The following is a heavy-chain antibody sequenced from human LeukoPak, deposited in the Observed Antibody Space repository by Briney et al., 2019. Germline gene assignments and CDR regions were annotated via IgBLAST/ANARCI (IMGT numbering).Heavy chain of an antibody. D-gene: IGHD2-2*01. V-gene: IGHV1-24*01. J-gene: IGHJ4*02. CDR1: GYTLTELS. Sequence: ASVKVSCKVSGYTLTELSMHWVRQAPGKGLEWMGGFDPEDGETIYAQKFQGRVTMTEDTSTDTAYMELSSLRSEDTAVYYCATEVPYRESPPAHYWGQGTLVTVSS. CDR2: FDPEDGET. CDR3: ATEVPYRESPPAHY.